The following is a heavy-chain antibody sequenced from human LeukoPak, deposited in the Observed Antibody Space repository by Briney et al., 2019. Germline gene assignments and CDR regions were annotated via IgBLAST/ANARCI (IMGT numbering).Heavy chain of an antibody. V-gene: IGHV3-11*04. CDR3: VRGAYSSSWLNFDY. CDR1: GFTFSDYY. CDR2: ISSSGSTI. Sequence: GGSLRLSCAASGFTFSDYYMSWIRQAPGKGLEWVSYISSSGSTIYYADSVKGRFTISRDNAKNSLYLQMNSLRAEDTAVYYCVRGAYSSSWLNFDYWGQGTLVTVSS. D-gene: IGHD6-13*01. J-gene: IGHJ4*02.